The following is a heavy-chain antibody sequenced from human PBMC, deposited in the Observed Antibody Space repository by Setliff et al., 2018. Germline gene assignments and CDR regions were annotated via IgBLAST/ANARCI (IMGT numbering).Heavy chain of an antibody. D-gene: IGHD6-13*01. V-gene: IGHV4-30-4*01. CDR3: ARTPAAGTGDAFDI. J-gene: IGHJ3*02. Sequence: WIRQPPGKGLEWIGYISNSGSTYYKSSLKSRLTISIDTSKSQFSLKLGSVTAADTAMYYCARTPAAGTGDAFDIWGQGTMVTVSS. CDR2: ISNSGST.